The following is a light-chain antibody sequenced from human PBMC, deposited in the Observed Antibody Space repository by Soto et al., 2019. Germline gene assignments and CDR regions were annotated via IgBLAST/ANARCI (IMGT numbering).Light chain of an antibody. CDR3: QQYDNLPLT. CDR2: DAS. V-gene: IGKV1-33*01. Sequence: DIQMTHSPSSLSASVGDRVTITCQASQDISNYLNWYQQKPGKAPKLLIYDASNLETGVPSRFSGSGSGTDFTFTISSLQPEDIATYYCQQYDNLPLTFGGWTKVEIX. J-gene: IGKJ4*01. CDR1: QDISNY.